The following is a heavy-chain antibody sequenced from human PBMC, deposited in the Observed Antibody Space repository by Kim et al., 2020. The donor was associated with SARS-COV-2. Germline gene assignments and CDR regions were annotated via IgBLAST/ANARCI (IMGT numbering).Heavy chain of an antibody. J-gene: IGHJ4*02. D-gene: IGHD6-19*01. V-gene: IGHV4-4*07. CDR3: ARQVAGTDRRFDY. CDR2: IHASGST. Sequence: SETLSLICTVSGGSFSIYHWSWIRQPAGKGLEWIGRIHASGSTNYNPSLKSRVTMSVDTSENQMSLRLSPVTAADTAMYYCARQVAGTDRRFDYWGQGILVPVSS. CDR1: GGSFSIYH.